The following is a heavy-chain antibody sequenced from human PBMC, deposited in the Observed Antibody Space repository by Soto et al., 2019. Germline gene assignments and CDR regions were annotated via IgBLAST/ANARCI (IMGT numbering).Heavy chain of an antibody. Sequence: QVQLQESGPGLVKPSETLSLTCTVSGGSINSYCWSWIRQPPGKGLEWIASIFDSGNANYNPAHKSRVTISVDTSKNQFSLKLTSVTAADTAVYYCARHRRTTVAKFYFDNWGQGALVTVSS. V-gene: IGHV4-59*08. J-gene: IGHJ4*02. D-gene: IGHD4-4*01. CDR3: ARHRRTTVAKFYFDN. CDR1: GGSINSYC. CDR2: IFDSGNA.